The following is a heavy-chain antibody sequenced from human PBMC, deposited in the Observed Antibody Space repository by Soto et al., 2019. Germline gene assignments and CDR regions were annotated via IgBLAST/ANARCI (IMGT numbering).Heavy chain of an antibody. CDR1: GYTFTGYY. CDR3: ASSGSGRRGNYYGMDV. Sequence: GASVKVSCKASGYTFTGYYMHWVRQAPGQGLEWMGWINPNSGGTNYAQKFQGWVTMTRDTSISTAYMELSRLRSDDTAVYYCASSGSGRRGNYYGMDVWGQGTTVTVSS. D-gene: IGHD3-10*01. V-gene: IGHV1-2*04. J-gene: IGHJ6*02. CDR2: INPNSGGT.